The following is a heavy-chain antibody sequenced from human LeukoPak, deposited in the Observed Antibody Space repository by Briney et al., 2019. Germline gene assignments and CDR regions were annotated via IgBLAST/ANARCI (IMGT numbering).Heavy chain of an antibody. Sequence: GGTLRLSCAHSGYTFSSYGMSWVREAPGKGREWVSDISGSGGSTYCADSVKGRFTISRDNAKNKLYLQMNSLRAEDTAVYYCARSPSPSYYYYYMDVWGKGTTVTVSS. J-gene: IGHJ6*03. CDR1: GYTFSSYG. CDR3: ARSPSPSYYYYYMDV. CDR2: ISGSGGST. V-gene: IGHV3-23*01.